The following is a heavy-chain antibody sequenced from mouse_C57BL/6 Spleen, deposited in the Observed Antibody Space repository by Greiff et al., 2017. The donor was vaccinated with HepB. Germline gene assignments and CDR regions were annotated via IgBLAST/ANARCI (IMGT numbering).Heavy chain of an antibody. CDR1: GYTFTDYE. CDR3: TRQGDYGYFDV. J-gene: IGHJ1*03. Sequence: QVQLQQSGAELVRPGASVTLSCKASGYTFTDYEMHWVKQTPVHGLEWIGAIDPETGGTAYNQKFKGKAILTADKSSSTAYMELRSLTSEDSAVYSCTRQGDYGYFDVWGTGTTVTVSS. V-gene: IGHV1-15*01. CDR2: IDPETGGT.